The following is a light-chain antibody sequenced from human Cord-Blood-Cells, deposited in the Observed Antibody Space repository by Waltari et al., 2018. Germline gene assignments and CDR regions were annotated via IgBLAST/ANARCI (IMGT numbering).Light chain of an antibody. V-gene: IGKV3-15*01. CDR3: QQYNNWPALT. J-gene: IGKJ4*01. CDR2: GAS. Sequence: EIVITQSPATLLVSPGESAHLSCRASQSVSSNLDWYQQKHRQAPRLLNSGASTRATDMPSMFSGSGSGTEFTLTISSLHSEDFAVYYCQQYNNWPALTFGGGTKVEIK. CDR1: QSVSSN.